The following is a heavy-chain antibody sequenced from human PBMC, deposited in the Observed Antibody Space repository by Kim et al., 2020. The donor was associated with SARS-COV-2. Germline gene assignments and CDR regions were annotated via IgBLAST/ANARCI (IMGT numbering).Heavy chain of an antibody. CDR3: ARLDRPNTGSYRPLDY. Sequence: GESLKISCEASGYSFATYWIGWVRQMPGKGLEWMGIIFPDDSDSRYSPSFQGQVTISADKSISTAYLQWGSLKASDTAMYYCARLDRPNTGSYRPLDYWSQGTLVTVSS. J-gene: IGHJ4*02. D-gene: IGHD1-26*01. V-gene: IGHV5-51*01. CDR1: GYSFATYW. CDR2: IFPDDSDS.